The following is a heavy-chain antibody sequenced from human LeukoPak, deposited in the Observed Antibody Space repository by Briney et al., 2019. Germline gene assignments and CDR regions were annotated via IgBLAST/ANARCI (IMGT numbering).Heavy chain of an antibody. CDR3: AHTMVDAFDI. V-gene: IGHV4-61*02. CDR1: GYSISSGYY. Sequence: PSETLSLTCAVSGYSISSGYYWSWIRQPAGKGLEWIGRIYTSGSTNYNPSLKSRVTISVDTSKNQFSLKLSSVTAADTAVYYCAHTMVDAFDIWGQGTMVTVSS. CDR2: IYTSGST. D-gene: IGHD3-10*01. J-gene: IGHJ3*02.